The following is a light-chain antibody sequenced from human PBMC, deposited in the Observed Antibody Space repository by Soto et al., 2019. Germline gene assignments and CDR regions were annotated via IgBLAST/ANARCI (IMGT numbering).Light chain of an antibody. CDR2: DAS. CDR1: QTIDNW. J-gene: IGKJ1*01. Sequence: IQMTQSPSTLSASVGDRVTITCRASQTIDNWLAWYRQKPGKAPNLLIYDASILQSGVPSRFSGSGSATEFTLTINSLQPDDFATYYCQQYSNYSPWTFGQGTKVEIK. V-gene: IGKV1-5*01. CDR3: QQYSNYSPWT.